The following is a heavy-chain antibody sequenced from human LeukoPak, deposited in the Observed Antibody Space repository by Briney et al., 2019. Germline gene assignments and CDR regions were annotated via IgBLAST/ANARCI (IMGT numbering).Heavy chain of an antibody. Sequence: PSETLSLTCAVYGGSFSGYYWSWIRQPPGKGLEWIGEINHSGSTNYNPSLKSRVTISVDTSKNQFSLKLSSVTAADTAVYYCARGSSSYYDSSGYYYGAWYFDYWGQGTLVTVSS. V-gene: IGHV4-34*01. CDR1: GGSFSGYY. CDR3: ARGSSSYYDSSGYYYGAWYFDY. CDR2: INHSGST. J-gene: IGHJ4*02. D-gene: IGHD3-22*01.